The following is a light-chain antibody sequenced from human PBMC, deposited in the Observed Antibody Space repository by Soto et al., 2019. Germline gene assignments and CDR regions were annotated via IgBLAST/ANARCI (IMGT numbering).Light chain of an antibody. CDR2: DTS. CDR3: LLSYNAARV. V-gene: IGLV7-46*01. Sequence: QAVVTQEPSLTVSPGGKVTLTCGSSTGAVTSNHHPYWFQQKAGQAPRTLIYDTSNKHSWTPARFSGSLLGDKAALTLSGAQPEDEDQYYCLLSYNAARVFGGGTKLTVL. CDR1: TGAVTSNHH. J-gene: IGLJ2*01.